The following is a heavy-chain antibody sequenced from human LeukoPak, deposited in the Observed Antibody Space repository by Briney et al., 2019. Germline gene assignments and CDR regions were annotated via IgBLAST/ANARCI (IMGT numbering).Heavy chain of an antibody. J-gene: IGHJ4*02. CDR3: ARRQPVLPAGTDY. CDR2: IDHSGST. V-gene: IGHV4-34*01. D-gene: IGHD6-13*01. CDR1: GGSFSGYF. Sequence: PSETLSLTCAVYGGSFSGYFWSWIRQPPGKGLEWIGEIDHSGSTNYNPSLKSRVTISVDTSKNQFSLKLSSVTAADTGVYYCARRQPVLPAGTDYWGQGTLVTVSS.